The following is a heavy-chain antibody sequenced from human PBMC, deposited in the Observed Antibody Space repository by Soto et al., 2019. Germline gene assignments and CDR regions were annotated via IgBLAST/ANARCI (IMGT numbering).Heavy chain of an antibody. J-gene: IGHJ4*02. Sequence: EVPLVESGGGLVQPGGSLRLSCAASGFTVSSNYMSWVRQAPGKGLEWVSVIYNGGSTYYADSVKGRFTISRDNSKNTLYLQMNSLRAEDTAVYYCARGVEYSYGYDYWGQGTLVTVSS. CDR1: GFTVSSNY. V-gene: IGHV3-66*01. CDR2: IYNGGST. CDR3: ARGVEYSYGYDY. D-gene: IGHD5-18*01.